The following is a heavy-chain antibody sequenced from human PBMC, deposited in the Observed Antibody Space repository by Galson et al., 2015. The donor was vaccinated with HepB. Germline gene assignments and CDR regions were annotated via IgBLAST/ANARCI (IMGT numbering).Heavy chain of an antibody. CDR3: ARVTSIYYYNSSYSYYYYGMDV. Sequence: SVKVSCKASGYTFTNYAMNWVRQAPGRGLEWLGWTNTNTGNPTYAQGFTGRFVFSLDASVNTVYLQISSLKAEDSAFYYCARVTSIYYYNSSYSYYYYGMDVWGQGTTVTVSS. D-gene: IGHD3-22*01. J-gene: IGHJ6*02. CDR2: TNTNTGNP. CDR1: GYTFTNYA. V-gene: IGHV7-4-1*02.